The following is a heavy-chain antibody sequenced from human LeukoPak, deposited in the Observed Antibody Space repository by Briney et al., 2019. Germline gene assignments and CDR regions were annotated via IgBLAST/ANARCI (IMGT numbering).Heavy chain of an antibody. J-gene: IGHJ4*02. Sequence: PGGSLRLSCTASGFAFSGYSMNWIRQAPGKGLEWVSSFGTRSTSIYHAGSVKGRFAISRDNAKNSLYLQMNSLRAEDTALYYCAREVSEGFDFWGQGTLVTVSS. CDR1: GFAFSGYS. D-gene: IGHD3-22*01. CDR2: FGTRSTSI. CDR3: AREVSEGFDF. V-gene: IGHV3-21*01.